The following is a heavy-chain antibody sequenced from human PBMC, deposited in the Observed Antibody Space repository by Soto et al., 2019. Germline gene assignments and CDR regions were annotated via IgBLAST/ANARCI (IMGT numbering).Heavy chain of an antibody. CDR2: LSGSGGRT. CDR3: AKDLVEDMATYGVDV. D-gene: IGHD5-12*01. V-gene: IGHV3-23*01. J-gene: IGHJ6*02. CDR1: GFTFSSYA. Sequence: GGSLRLSCAASGFTFSSYAMSWVRQAPGKGLEWVSALSGSGGRTYYADSVKGRFTISRDNSKNTLYLQMNSLRAEDTALYYCAKDLVEDMATYGVDVWGQGTTVTVSS.